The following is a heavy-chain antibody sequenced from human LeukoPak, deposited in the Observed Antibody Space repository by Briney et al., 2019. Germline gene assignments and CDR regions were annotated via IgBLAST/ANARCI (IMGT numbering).Heavy chain of an antibody. Sequence: GGFLRLSCAASGFNFRSYWMTWVRQAPGKGLEWVANIKQDGSEKYYVDSVKGRFTISRDNGQNSLYLQVNSLRSEDTAVYYCAREKRSSYKEDAFDIWGQGTMVTVSS. D-gene: IGHD6-13*01. V-gene: IGHV3-7*01. J-gene: IGHJ3*02. CDR3: AREKRSSYKEDAFDI. CDR2: IKQDGSEK. CDR1: GFNFRSYW.